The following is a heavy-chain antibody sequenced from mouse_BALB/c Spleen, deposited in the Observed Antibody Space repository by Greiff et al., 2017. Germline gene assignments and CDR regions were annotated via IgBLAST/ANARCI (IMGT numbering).Heavy chain of an antibody. Sequence: EVKVVESGGGLVQPGGSRKLSCAASGFTFSSFGMHWVRQAPEKGLEWVAYISSGSSTIYYADTVKGRFTISRDNPKNTLFLQMTSLRSEDTAMYYCARGDYYGSSYGYAMDYWGQGTSVTVSS. CDR1: GFTFSSFG. V-gene: IGHV5-17*02. J-gene: IGHJ4*01. D-gene: IGHD1-1*01. CDR2: ISSGSSTI. CDR3: ARGDYYGSSYGYAMDY.